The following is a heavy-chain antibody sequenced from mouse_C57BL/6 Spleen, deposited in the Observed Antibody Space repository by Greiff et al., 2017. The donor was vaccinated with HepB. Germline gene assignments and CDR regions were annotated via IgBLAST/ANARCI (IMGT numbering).Heavy chain of an antibody. CDR2: IHPNSGST. CDR3: ASLYYDYEGGAMDY. D-gene: IGHD2-4*01. V-gene: IGHV1-64*01. J-gene: IGHJ4*01. CDR1: GYTFTSYS. Sequence: QVQLQQPGAELVKPGASVKLSCKASGYTFTSYSMHWVKQRPGQGLEWIGMIHPNSGSTNYNEKFKSKATLTVDKSSSTAYMQLSSLTSEDSAVYYCASLYYDYEGGAMDYWGQGTSVTVSS.